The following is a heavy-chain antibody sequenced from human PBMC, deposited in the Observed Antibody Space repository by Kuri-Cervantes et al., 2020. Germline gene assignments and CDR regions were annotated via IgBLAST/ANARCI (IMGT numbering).Heavy chain of an antibody. CDR2: IIPNSGGT. CDR1: GYTFTGYY. CDR3: AREALEYGDALRPFDY. D-gene: IGHD4-17*01. J-gene: IGHJ4*02. V-gene: IGHV1-2*02. Sequence: ASVKVSCKASGYTFTGYYMHWVRQAPGQGLEWMGWIIPNSGGTNYAQKFQGRVTMTRDTSISTAYMELSRLRSDDTAVNYCAREALEYGDALRPFDYWGQGTLVTVSS.